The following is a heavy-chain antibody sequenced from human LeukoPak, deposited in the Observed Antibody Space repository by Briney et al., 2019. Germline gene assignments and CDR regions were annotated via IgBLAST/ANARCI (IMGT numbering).Heavy chain of an antibody. CDR3: AKEFNRGLPDY. J-gene: IGHJ4*02. V-gene: IGHV3-30*18. CDR2: ISYDGGNE. CDR1: GFTFSTYG. Sequence: GGSLRLSCAASGFTFSTYGMHWVRQAPGKGLEWVAVISYDGGNEYYADSVKGRFTISRDNSKNTLYLQMSSLRAEDTAVYYCAKEFNRGLPDYWGQGTLVTVPS. D-gene: IGHD2-21*01.